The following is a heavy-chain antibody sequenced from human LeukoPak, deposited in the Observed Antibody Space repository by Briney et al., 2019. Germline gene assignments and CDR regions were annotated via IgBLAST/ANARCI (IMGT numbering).Heavy chain of an antibody. D-gene: IGHD3-10*01. J-gene: IGHJ4*02. CDR2: ISYDGSNK. CDR3: AKDSRGNYFDY. V-gene: IGHV3-30*18. Sequence: SGGSLRLSCAASGFTFSSYGMHWVRQAPGKGLEWVAVISYDGSNKYYADSVKGRFTISRDNSKNTLYLQMNSLRAEDTAVYYCAKDSRGNYFDYWGQGTLVTVSS. CDR1: GFTFSSYG.